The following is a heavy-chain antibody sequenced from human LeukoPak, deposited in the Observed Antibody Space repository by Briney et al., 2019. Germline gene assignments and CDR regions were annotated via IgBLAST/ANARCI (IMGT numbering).Heavy chain of an antibody. J-gene: IGHJ4*02. D-gene: IGHD2-15*01. V-gene: IGHV3-23*01. CDR3: ATGRGYCSGGSCSSDY. CDR1: GSTFSSYA. CDR2: VSSSDSSS. Sequence: GGSLRLSCSASGSTFSSYAMTWVRQAPAKGLEWVSTVSSSDSSSYYADSVKGRFTISRDNSKNTLYLQMNSLRAEDTAVYYCATGRGYCSGGSCSSDYWGQGTLVTVSS.